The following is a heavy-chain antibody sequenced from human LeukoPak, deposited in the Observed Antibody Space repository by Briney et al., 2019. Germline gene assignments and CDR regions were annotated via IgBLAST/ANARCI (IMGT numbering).Heavy chain of an antibody. Sequence: SETLSLTCAVYGGSFSGYYWSWIRQPPGKGLEWIGEINHRGSTNYNPSLKSRVTISVDTSKNQFSLKLSSVTAADTAVYYCARGDPMETRAFDIWGQGTMVTVSS. J-gene: IGHJ3*02. V-gene: IGHV4-34*01. CDR3: ARGDPMETRAFDI. CDR2: INHRGST. D-gene: IGHD3-3*01. CDR1: GGSFSGYY.